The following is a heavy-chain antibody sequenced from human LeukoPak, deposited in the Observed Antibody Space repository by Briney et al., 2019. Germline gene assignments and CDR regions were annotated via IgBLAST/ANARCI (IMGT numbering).Heavy chain of an antibody. Sequence: PSETLSLTCTVSGGSISSGGYYWSWIRQHPGKGLEWIGYIYYSGSTYYNPSLKSRVTISVDTSKNQFSLKLSSVTAADTAVYYCAREGEAAALDYWGQGTLVTVSS. V-gene: IGHV4-31*03. J-gene: IGHJ4*02. CDR2: IYYSGST. CDR1: GGSISSGGYY. D-gene: IGHD6-13*01. CDR3: AREGEAAALDY.